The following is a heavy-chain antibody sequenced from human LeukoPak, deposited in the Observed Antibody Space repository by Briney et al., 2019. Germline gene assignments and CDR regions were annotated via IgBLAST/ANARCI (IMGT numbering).Heavy chain of an antibody. J-gene: IGHJ4*02. CDR3: ARGQYSSSPVFDF. V-gene: IGHV4-34*01. Sequence: SETLSLTCAVYGGSFSGYYWSWIRQPPGKGLEWIGEINHSGSTKYNPSLKSRVTISEDTSKHQFSLKLCSVTAADTAVYYCARGQYSSSPVFDFWGQGTLVTVSS. D-gene: IGHD6-6*01. CDR1: GGSFSGYY. CDR2: INHSGST.